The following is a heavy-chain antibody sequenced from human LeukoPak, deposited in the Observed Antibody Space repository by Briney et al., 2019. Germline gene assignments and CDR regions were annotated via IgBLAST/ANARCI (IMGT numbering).Heavy chain of an antibody. CDR1: GGSISSSNW. CDR2: IYHSGST. J-gene: IGHJ6*04. CDR3: ARVPWDIVVVPAASRPTYYYYGMDV. V-gene: IGHV4-4*02. Sequence: SGTLSLTCAVSGGSISSSNWWSWVRQPPGKGLEWIGEIYHSGSTNYNPALKSRVTISVDKSKHQFSLKLSSVPAADTAVYYCARVPWDIVVVPAASRPTYYYYGMDVWGKGTTVTVSS. D-gene: IGHD2-2*01.